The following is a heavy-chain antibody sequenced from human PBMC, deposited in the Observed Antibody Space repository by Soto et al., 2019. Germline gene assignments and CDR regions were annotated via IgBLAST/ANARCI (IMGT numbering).Heavy chain of an antibody. CDR3: ARQGYYIMDV. CDR1: GFTFGNSW. Sequence: GGSLRLSCVASGFTFGNSWMTWVRQAPGKGLEWVANIKSDGSEIYSVDSVKGRFTISRDNAKNSLYLQMNSLRAEDTAVYYCARQGYYIMDVWGKGTTVTVSS. J-gene: IGHJ6*03. V-gene: IGHV3-7*01. CDR2: IKSDGSEI. D-gene: IGHD3-10*01.